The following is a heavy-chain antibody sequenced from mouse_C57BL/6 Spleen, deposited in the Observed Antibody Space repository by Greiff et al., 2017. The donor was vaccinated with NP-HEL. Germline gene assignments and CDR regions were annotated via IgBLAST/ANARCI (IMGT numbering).Heavy chain of an antibody. CDR2: IYPGDGDT. V-gene: IGHV1-80*01. Sequence: QVQLQQSGAELVKPGASVKISCKASGYAFSSYWMNWVKQRPGKGLEWIGQIYPGDGDTNYNGKFKGKATLTADKSSSTAYMQLSSLTSEDSAVYFCARGGQLRLQGAMDYWGQGTSVTVSS. CDR1: GYAFSSYW. J-gene: IGHJ4*01. D-gene: IGHD3-2*02. CDR3: ARGGQLRLQGAMDY.